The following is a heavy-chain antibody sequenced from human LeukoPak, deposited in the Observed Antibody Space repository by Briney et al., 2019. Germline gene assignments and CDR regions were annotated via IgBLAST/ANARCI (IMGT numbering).Heavy chain of an antibody. CDR1: GFTFSSYG. Sequence: PGRSLRLSCAASGFTFSSYGMHWVRQAPGKGLEWVAVIWYDGSNKYYADSVKGRFTISRDNSKNTLYLQMNSLRAEDTAVYYCAREVGTLCLDYWGQGTLVTVSS. J-gene: IGHJ4*02. D-gene: IGHD1-26*01. CDR3: AREVGTLCLDY. CDR2: IWYDGSNK. V-gene: IGHV3-33*01.